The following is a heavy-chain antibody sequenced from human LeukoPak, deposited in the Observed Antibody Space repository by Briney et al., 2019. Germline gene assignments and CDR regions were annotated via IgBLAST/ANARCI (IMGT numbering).Heavy chain of an antibody. Sequence: PGGSLRLSCAASGFTFSSYWMSWVRQAPGKGLEWVANIKQDGSEKYYVDSVKGRFTISRDNAKNSLYLQMNSLRAEDTAVYYCARTPGYCSSTSCYGLVFXYWGQGTLVTVS. CDR3: ARTPGYCSSTSCYGLVFXY. V-gene: IGHV3-7*01. D-gene: IGHD2-2*01. J-gene: IGHJ4*02. CDR2: IKQDGSEK. CDR1: GFTFSSYW.